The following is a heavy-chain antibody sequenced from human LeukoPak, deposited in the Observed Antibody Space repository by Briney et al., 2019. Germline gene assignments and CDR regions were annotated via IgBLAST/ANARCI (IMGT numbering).Heavy chain of an antibody. D-gene: IGHD1-1*01. CDR3: ARGPTISETGYFDY. CDR1: GWSFSGYY. J-gene: IGHJ4*03. CDR2: INHSGDT. V-gene: IGHV4-34*01. Sequence: PSETLSLTCAVYGWSFSGYYWSWIRQSPGRGLEWIGEINHSGDTNYNSSVKSRVTISVDTSKNQFSLKVRSLTAADTAVYYCARGPTISETGYFDYWGQGTLVTVSS.